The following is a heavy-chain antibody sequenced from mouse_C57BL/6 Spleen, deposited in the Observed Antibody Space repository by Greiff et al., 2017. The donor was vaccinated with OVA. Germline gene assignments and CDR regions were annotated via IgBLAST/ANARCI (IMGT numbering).Heavy chain of an antibody. CDR3: AREDSNSGFAY. D-gene: IGHD2-5*01. V-gene: IGHV5-17*01. CDR2: ISSGSSTI. Sequence: EVQLQQSGGGLVKPGGSLKLSCAASGFTFSDYGMHWVRQAPEKGLEWVAYISSGSSTIYYADTVKGRFTISRDNAKNTLFLQMTSLRSEDTAMYYCAREDSNSGFAYWGQGTLVTVSA. J-gene: IGHJ3*01. CDR1: GFTFSDYG.